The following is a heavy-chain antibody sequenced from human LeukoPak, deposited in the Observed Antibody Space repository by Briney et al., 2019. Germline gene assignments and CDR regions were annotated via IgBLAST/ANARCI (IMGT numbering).Heavy chain of an antibody. V-gene: IGHV3-30*04. CDR3: ASASGSYYNTLLSLLDY. CDR1: GFTFSSYA. CDR2: ISYDGSNK. Sequence: PGGSLRLSCAASGFTFSSYAMHWVRQAPGKGLEWVAVISYDGSNKYYADSVKGRFTISRDNSKNTLYLQMNSLRAEDTAVYYCASASGSYYNTLLSLLDYWGQGTLVTVSS. D-gene: IGHD3-10*01. J-gene: IGHJ4*02.